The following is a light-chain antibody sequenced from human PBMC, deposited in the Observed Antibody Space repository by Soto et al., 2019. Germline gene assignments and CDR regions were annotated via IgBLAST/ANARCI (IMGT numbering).Light chain of an antibody. V-gene: IGKV1-9*01. J-gene: IGKJ1*01. CDR1: QGISSY. Sequence: DRVTFTCRASQGISSYLGWYPQKPRKAPKLLIYVTSTLQSGVPSRLSGSGSGTDFTLTISSLQPDDFATYYCQQYNSFWTFGQGTKVDIK. CDR3: QQYNSFWT. CDR2: VTS.